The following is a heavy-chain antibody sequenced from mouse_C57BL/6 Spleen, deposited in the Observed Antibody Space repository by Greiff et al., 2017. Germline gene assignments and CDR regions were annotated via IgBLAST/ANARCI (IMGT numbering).Heavy chain of an antibody. CDR2: IRNKANGYTT. J-gene: IGHJ3*01. V-gene: IGHV7-3*01. CDR1: GFTFTDYY. D-gene: IGHD2-4*01. CDR3: ARFDYDGGFAY. Sequence: EVMLVESGGGLVQPGGSLSLSCAASGFTFTDYYMSWVRQPPGKALEWLGFIRNKANGYTTEYSASVQGRFTISRDNSHSILYLQMNALRAEDSATYYCARFDYDGGFAYWGHGTLVTVSA.